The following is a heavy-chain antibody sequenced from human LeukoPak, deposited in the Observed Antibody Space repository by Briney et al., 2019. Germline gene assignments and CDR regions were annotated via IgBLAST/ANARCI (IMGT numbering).Heavy chain of an antibody. CDR2: IYYSGST. CDR3: ARVPTYYYDSSGYYSIDY. J-gene: IGHJ4*02. D-gene: IGHD3-22*01. V-gene: IGHV4-39*07. CDR1: GGSISRSSYY. Sequence: PSETLSLTCTVSGGSISRSSYYWGWIRQPPGKGLEWIGSIYYSGSTYYNPSLKGRVTISVDTSKNQFSLKLSSVTAADTAVYYCARVPTYYYDSSGYYSIDYWGQGTLVTVSS.